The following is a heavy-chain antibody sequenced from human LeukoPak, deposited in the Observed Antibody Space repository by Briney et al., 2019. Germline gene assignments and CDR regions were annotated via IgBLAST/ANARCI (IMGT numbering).Heavy chain of an antibody. D-gene: IGHD3-10*01. CDR1: GFTFSNSD. J-gene: IGHJ4*02. Sequence: GGSLRLSCTASGFTFSNSDMNWVRQAPGKGLEWVSSISSSSSYIYYADSVKGRFTISRDNAKNSLYLQMNSLRAEDTAVYYCARDFDYYGSGSYYDYWGQGTLVTVSS. CDR2: ISSSSSYI. CDR3: ARDFDYYGSGSYYDY. V-gene: IGHV3-21*01.